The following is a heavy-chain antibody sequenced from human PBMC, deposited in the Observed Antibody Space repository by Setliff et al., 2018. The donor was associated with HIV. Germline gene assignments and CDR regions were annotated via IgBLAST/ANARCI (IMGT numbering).Heavy chain of an antibody. CDR2: IHHSGST. CDR1: GGSLSDYY. J-gene: IGHJ4*02. V-gene: IGHV4-59*08. D-gene: IGHD3-10*01. Sequence: SETLSLTCGVYGGSLSDYYWSWIRQPPGKGLEWIGYIHHSGSTNYNPSHRSRLTLSLDTSRSRLSLRAASLTAADTAIYYCVRHRGQLLRWAFDSWGQGILVTVSS. CDR3: VRHRGQLLRWAFDS.